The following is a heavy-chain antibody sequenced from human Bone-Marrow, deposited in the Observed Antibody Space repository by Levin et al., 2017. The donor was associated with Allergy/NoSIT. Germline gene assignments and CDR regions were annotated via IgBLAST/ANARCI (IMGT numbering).Heavy chain of an antibody. CDR1: GFAFSRDW. CDR3: ARQNGAKDYFDH. V-gene: IGHV3-74*01. CDR2: INGDGTDA. Sequence: QHGESLKISCAASGFAFSRDWMHWVRQAPGKGLEWVSRINGDGTDADHVDSVKGRFSISRDNANNTVFLQMNSLRVEDTAMYYCARQNGAKDYFDHWGQGALVTVSS. D-gene: IGHD4/OR15-4a*01. J-gene: IGHJ4*02.